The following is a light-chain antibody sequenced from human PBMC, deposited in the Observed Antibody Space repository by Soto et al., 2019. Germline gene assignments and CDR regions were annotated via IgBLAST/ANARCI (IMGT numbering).Light chain of an antibody. CDR3: QHYDSYPYT. CDR2: GAS. J-gene: IGKJ2*01. V-gene: IGKV3-15*01. CDR1: QSVISN. Sequence: EMVMTQSPVTLSVSPGESATLSCRASQSVISNLAWYQQKPGQAPRLLIYGASTRATGIPDRFSGSGSGTEFTLTISSLQSGDFATYYCQHYDSYPYTFGQGTKLEIK.